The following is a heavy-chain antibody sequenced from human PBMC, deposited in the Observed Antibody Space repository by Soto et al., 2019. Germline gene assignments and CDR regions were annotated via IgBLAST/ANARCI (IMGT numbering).Heavy chain of an antibody. V-gene: IGHV3-9*01. CDR1: GFTFDDYA. CDR3: AKIAAADDYYYYGMDV. CDR2: ISWNSGSI. J-gene: IGHJ6*02. D-gene: IGHD6-13*01. Sequence: GGSLRLSCAASGFTFDDYAMHWVRQAPGKGLEWVSGISWNSGSIGYADSVKGRFTISRDNAKNSLYLQMNSLRAEDTALYYCAKIAAADDYYYYGMDVWGQGTTVTVSS.